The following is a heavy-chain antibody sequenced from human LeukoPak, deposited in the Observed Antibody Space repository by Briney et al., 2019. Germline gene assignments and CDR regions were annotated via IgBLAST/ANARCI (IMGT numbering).Heavy chain of an antibody. CDR2: INPSGGST. J-gene: IGHJ4*02. D-gene: IGHD3-9*01. CDR1: GYTFTSYY. Sequence: ASVKVSCKASGYTFTSYYMHWVRQAPGQGLEWMGIINPSGGSTSYAQKFQGRVTMTRDTSTSTVYMELSSLRSEDTAVHYCARDPPDYDILTGCFDYWGQGTLVTVSS. V-gene: IGHV1-46*01. CDR3: ARDPPDYDILTGCFDY.